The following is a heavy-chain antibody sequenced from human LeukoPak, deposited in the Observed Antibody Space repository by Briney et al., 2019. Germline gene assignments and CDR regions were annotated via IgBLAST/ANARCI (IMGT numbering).Heavy chain of an antibody. D-gene: IGHD3-10*01. Sequence: ASVKVSCKASGYRFSDYYMFWIRQAPGQGLEWVGWINPKTGVTSYAQKFQGRVTVTTDTSISTLYMELNSLRSDDTAMYSCARDHISGKDDRNFDYWGQGTLVTVSS. CDR2: INPKTGVT. CDR1: GYRFSDYY. CDR3: ARDHISGKDDRNFDY. V-gene: IGHV1-2*02. J-gene: IGHJ4*02.